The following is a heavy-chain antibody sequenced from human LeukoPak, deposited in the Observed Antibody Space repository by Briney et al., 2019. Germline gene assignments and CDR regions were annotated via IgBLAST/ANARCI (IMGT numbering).Heavy chain of an antibody. CDR3: ARGTGYGVFDY. D-gene: IGHD1-14*01. CDR2: INSDGSSI. V-gene: IGHV3-74*01. J-gene: IGHJ4*02. CDR1: GFTFSSYW. Sequence: GGSLRLSCAASGFTFSSYWMHWVRQAPGKGLVWVSRINSDGSSISYADSVKGRLTISRDNAKNTLYLQVNSLRAEDTAVYYCARGTGYGVFDYWGQGTLVTVSS.